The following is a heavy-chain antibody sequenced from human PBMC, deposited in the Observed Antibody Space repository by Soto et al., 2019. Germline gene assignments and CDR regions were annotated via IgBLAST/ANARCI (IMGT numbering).Heavy chain of an antibody. Sequence: QVQLVQSGAEVKKPGASVKVSCKASGYNFISHGISWVRQAPGQGLEWMGWISGYNGNTNYAQKCKGRPTMTKATASGRVDMELRCLRSDDTAVYYCVRGGWEPHGYWGHGTLGTVSS. D-gene: IGHD1-26*01. CDR3: VRGGWEPHGY. CDR1: GYNFISHG. V-gene: IGHV1-18*01. J-gene: IGHJ4*03. CDR2: ISGYNGNT.